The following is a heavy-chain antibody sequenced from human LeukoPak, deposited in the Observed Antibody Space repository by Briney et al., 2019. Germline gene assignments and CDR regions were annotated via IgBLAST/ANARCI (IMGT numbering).Heavy chain of an antibody. D-gene: IGHD3-22*01. Sequence: GGSLRVSRAASGFTFSSYAMRGVRQAPGKGLEWVSGITASGGTTYYADSVKGRFTSSRDNSRSTLYLQMNSLRAEDTAVYYCEKSLVYDTSGSCGWGQGSLVTVSS. CDR3: EKSLVYDTSGSCG. CDR2: ITASGGTT. V-gene: IGHV3-23*01. CDR1: GFTFSSYA. J-gene: IGHJ4*02.